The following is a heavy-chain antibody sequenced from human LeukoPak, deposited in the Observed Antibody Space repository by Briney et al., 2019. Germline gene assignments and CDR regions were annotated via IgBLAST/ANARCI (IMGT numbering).Heavy chain of an antibody. J-gene: IGHJ6*04. V-gene: IGHV4-59*01. CDR3: ARISSSWYNYYYYGMDV. CDR2: IYYSGST. D-gene: IGHD6-13*01. Sequence: PSETLSLTCTVSGGSISSYYWSRIRQPPGKGLEWIGYIYYSGSTNYNPSLKSRVTISVDTSKNQFSLKLSSVTAADTAVYYCARISSSWYNYYYYGMDVWGKGTTVTVSS. CDR1: GGSISSYY.